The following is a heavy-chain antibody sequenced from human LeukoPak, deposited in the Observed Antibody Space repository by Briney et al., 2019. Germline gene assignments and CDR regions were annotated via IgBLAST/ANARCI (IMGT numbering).Heavy chain of an antibody. CDR1: GYTFTIYY. D-gene: IGHD2-21*02. CDR2: INPSGGST. CDR3: ATDRAGDWVSL. V-gene: IGHV1-46*01. Sequence: ASVKVSCKASGYTFTIYYMHWVRQAPGQGLEWMGIINPSGGSTSYAQKFQGRVTMTEDTSTDTAYMELSSLRSEDTAVYYCATDRAGDWVSLWGQGTLVTVSS. J-gene: IGHJ4*02.